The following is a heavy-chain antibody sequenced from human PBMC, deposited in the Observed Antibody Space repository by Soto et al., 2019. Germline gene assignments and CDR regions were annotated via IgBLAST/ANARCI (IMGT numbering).Heavy chain of an antibody. CDR3: ASSVVAATLFYYGMDV. D-gene: IGHD2-15*01. J-gene: IGHJ6*02. Sequence: EVTGKASLDTVCSHAISWVRQSPGHGFEWMGGIIPIFGTANYAQKFQGRVTITADESTSTAYMELSSLRSEDTAVYYCASSVVAATLFYYGMDVWGQGSTVIVS. CDR2: IIPIFGTA. CDR1: LDTVCSHA. V-gene: IGHV1-69*01.